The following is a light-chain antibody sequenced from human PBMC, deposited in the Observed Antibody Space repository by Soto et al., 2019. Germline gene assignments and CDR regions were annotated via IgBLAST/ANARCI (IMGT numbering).Light chain of an antibody. J-gene: IGKJ2*01. Sequence: EIVLTQSPATLSLSPGERATLSCRASQSVSTYLAWYQQKPGQAPRLLIYDASNMVTGIPARFSGSGSGTDFTLIISSLEPEDFAVYYCQQRSNWPPYTFGQGTKLEIK. CDR3: QQRSNWPPYT. CDR1: QSVSTY. CDR2: DAS. V-gene: IGKV3-11*01.